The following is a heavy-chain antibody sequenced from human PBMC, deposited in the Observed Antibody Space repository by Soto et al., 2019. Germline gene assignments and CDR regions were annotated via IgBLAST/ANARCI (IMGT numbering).Heavy chain of an antibody. J-gene: IGHJ6*02. CDR3: ARVSKRQLVGANYYYGMDV. V-gene: IGHV1-18*04. Sequence: ASVKVACKASGYNFTYHGLSWIRQGPGQGLEWMGWTSAFNGNTDYAQRLHGRVTINPDTSKNQFSLQLNSVTPEDTAVYYCARVSKRQLVGANYYYGMDVWGQGTTVTVSS. D-gene: IGHD6-13*01. CDR1: GYNFTYHG. CDR2: TSAFNGNT.